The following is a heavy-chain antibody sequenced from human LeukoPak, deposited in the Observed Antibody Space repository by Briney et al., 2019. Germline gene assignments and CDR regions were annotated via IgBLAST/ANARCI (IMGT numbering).Heavy chain of an antibody. Sequence: ASVKVSCKASGYTFTTYGISWVRQAPGQGLEWMGWISVYNGNTNYAQRLQGRVTMTADTSTSTAYMELTSLRSDDTAVYYCARPGGSGWYGGYYFDYWGQGTLVTVSS. D-gene: IGHD6-19*01. J-gene: IGHJ4*02. V-gene: IGHV1-18*01. CDR3: ARPGGSGWYGGYYFDY. CDR2: ISVYNGNT. CDR1: GYTFTTYG.